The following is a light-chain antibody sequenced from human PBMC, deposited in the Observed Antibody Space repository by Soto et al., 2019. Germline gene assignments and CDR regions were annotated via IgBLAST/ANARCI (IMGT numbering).Light chain of an antibody. CDR2: GAS. Sequence: EIVMTQSPATLSVSPGERATLSCRAGQSVSSSYLAWYQQKPGQAPRLLIYGASSRATGIPDRFTGSGAGTDFTLTISSLQPEDFAVYFCHQDINLPWTFGQGTKVDIK. J-gene: IGKJ1*01. CDR1: QSVSSSY. CDR3: HQDINLPWT. V-gene: IGKV3-20*01.